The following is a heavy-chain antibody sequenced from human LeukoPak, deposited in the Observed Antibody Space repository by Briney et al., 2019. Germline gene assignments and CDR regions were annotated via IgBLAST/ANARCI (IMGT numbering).Heavy chain of an antibody. J-gene: IGHJ5*02. CDR2: IYYSGST. CDR1: GGSISSSSYY. CDR3: ARGRGYCSSTSCYSHPSWFDP. D-gene: IGHD2-2*01. V-gene: IGHV4-61*05. Sequence: SETLSLTCTVSGGSISSSSYYWGWIRQPPGKGLEWIGYIYYSGSTNYNPSLKSRVTISVDTSKNQFSLKLSSVTAADTAVYYCARGRGYCSSTSCYSHPSWFDPWGQGTLVTVSS.